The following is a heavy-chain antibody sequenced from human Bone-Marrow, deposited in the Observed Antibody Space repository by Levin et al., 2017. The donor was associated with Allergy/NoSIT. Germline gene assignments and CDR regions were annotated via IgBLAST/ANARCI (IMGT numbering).Heavy chain of an antibody. CDR2: IFGSGGST. D-gene: IGHD3-22*01. V-gene: IGHV3-23*01. CDR1: GFTFSSYA. CDR3: AKAGGYYYDSSGYEGSYWYFDL. Sequence: GGSLRLSCAASGFTFSSYAMSWVRQAPGKGLEWVSAIFGSGGSTYYADSVKGRFTISRDNSKNTLYVQMNSLRAEDTAVYYCAKAGGYYYDSSGYEGSYWYFDLWGRGTLVAVSS. J-gene: IGHJ2*01.